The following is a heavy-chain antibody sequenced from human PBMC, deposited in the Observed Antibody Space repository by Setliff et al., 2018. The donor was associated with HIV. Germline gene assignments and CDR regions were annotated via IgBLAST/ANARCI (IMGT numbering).Heavy chain of an antibody. V-gene: IGHV4-38-2*02. CDR3: ARDRGTVIFDS. CDR1: GFSISSRYY. CDR2: VYHTGSS. J-gene: IGHJ4*02. Sequence: PSETLSLTCDVSGFSISSRYYWGWIRQSPGKGLEWIGNVYHTGSSYYNPSLNDRATISLDTSKNQFSLKLNSVTAADTAVYYCARDRGTVIFDSWGQGTLVTVSS. D-gene: IGHD4-17*01.